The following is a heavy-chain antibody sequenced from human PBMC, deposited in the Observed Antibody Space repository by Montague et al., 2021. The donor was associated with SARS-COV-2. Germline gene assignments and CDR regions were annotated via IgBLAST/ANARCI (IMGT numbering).Heavy chain of an antibody. Sequence: SETLSLTCTVSGGSTSYYYWSWIRQPPGKGLEWIGNMYYSGSTXXXPSXXXRVTMSIDRSKNQFSLKLRSVTAADTAVYYCARVARYGTNGVCQTYYYYVLDVWGQGTMVTVSS. CDR3: ARVARYGTNGVCQTYYYYVLDV. D-gene: IGHD2-8*01. CDR1: GGSTSYYY. V-gene: IGHV4-59*01. J-gene: IGHJ6*02. CDR2: MYYSGST.